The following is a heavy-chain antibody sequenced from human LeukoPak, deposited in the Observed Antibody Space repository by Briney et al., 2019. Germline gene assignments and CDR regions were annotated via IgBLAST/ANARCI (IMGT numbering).Heavy chain of an antibody. V-gene: IGHV3-21*01. CDR2: ISSSTNNI. Sequence: GGSLRLSCAASGFTFSSYSMNWVRQAPGKGLEWVSSISSSTNNINYADSVKGRFTISRDNAKNSLYLQMNSLRAEDTAVYYCARDDRGYSYGHFDYWGQGTLVTVSS. J-gene: IGHJ4*02. CDR1: GFTFSSYS. D-gene: IGHD5-18*01. CDR3: ARDDRGYSYGHFDY.